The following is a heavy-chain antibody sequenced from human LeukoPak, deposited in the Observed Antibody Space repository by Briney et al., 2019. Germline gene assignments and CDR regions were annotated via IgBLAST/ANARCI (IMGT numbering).Heavy chain of an antibody. V-gene: IGHV3-30*04. J-gene: IGHJ4*02. D-gene: IGHD3-22*01. CDR2: ISYDGSNK. CDR3: AKVIDSSGYYSEDY. CDR1: GFTFSYYA. Sequence: PGGSLRLSCAASGFTFSYYAMHWVRQAPGKGLEWVAVISYDGSNKYYADFVKGRFTISRDNSKNTLYLQMNSLRAEDTAVYYCAKVIDSSGYYSEDYWGQGTLVTVSS.